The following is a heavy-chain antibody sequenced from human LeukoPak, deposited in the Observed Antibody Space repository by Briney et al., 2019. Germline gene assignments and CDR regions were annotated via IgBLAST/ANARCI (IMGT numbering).Heavy chain of an antibody. J-gene: IGHJ3*02. CDR2: IWYDGSNK. Sequence: GRSLRLSCAASGFTFSSYGMHWVRQAPGKGLEWVAVIWYDGSNKYYADSVKGRFTISRDNSKNTLYLQMNSLRAEDTAVYYCAKDHDDSSGYYYAAFDIWGQGTTVTVSS. D-gene: IGHD3-22*01. CDR3: AKDHDDSSGYYYAAFDI. CDR1: GFTFSSYG. V-gene: IGHV3-33*06.